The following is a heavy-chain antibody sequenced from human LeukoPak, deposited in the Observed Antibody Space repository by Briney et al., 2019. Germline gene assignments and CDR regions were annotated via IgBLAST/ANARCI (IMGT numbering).Heavy chain of an antibody. CDR2: INSDGSST. D-gene: IGHD6-13*01. CDR1: GFTFSSYW. J-gene: IGHJ4*02. CDR3: ARDGAAAGTDREYFDY. Sequence: PGGSLRLSCAASGFTFSSYWMHWVRQAPGKGLVWVSRINSDGSSTSYADSVKGRFTISRDNAKNTLYLQMNSLRAEDTAVYYCARDGAAAGTDREYFDYWGQGTLVTVSS. V-gene: IGHV3-74*01.